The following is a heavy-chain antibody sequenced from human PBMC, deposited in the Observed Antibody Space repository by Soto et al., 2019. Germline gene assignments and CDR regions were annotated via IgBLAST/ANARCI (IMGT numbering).Heavy chain of an antibody. V-gene: IGHV3-23*01. CDR3: AKDWDNWNSNPFDY. CDR2: ISGSGGST. CDR1: GFTFSSYA. Sequence: PGGSLRLSCAASGFTFSSYAMSWVRQAPGKGLEWVSAISGSGGSTYYADSAKGRFTISRDNSKNTLYLQMNSLRAEDTAVYYCAKDWDNWNSNPFDYWGQGTLVTVSS. J-gene: IGHJ4*02. D-gene: IGHD1-1*01.